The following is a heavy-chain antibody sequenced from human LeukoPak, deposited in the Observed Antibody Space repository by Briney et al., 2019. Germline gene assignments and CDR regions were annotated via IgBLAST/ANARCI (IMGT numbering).Heavy chain of an antibody. CDR1: GFTFSGNW. V-gene: IGHV3-7*01. D-gene: IGHD1-1*01. J-gene: IGHJ4*02. Sequence: GGSLRLSCEASGFTFSGNWMSWVRQAPGKGLEWVANINPDGSQKFYVDSVKGRFTISRDNTKSLLYLQMNSPGAEDTAMYYCTKLLGTGTTYDFWGQGTRVTVTS. CDR3: TKLLGTGTTYDF. CDR2: INPDGSQK.